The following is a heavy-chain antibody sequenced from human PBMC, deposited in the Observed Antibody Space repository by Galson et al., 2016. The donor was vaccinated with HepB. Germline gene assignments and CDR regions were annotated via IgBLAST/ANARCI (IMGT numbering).Heavy chain of an antibody. V-gene: IGHV4-39*01. D-gene: IGHD3-3*01. J-gene: IGHJ3*02. CDR3: ARLQVGSITKGFET. CDR1: GGSISSSSYY. CDR2: IYYSGKT. Sequence: ETLSLTCTVSGGSISSSSYYWAWIRRPPGKGLEWIAPIYYSGKTYYSPSLQSRVTISVDTSKNQFSLTLASVSAADTSVYYCARLQVGSITKGFETWGQGTMVTVSS.